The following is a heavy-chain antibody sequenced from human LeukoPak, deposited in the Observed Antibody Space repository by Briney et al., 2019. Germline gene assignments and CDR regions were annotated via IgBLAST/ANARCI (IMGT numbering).Heavy chain of an antibody. CDR1: GVSISSYY. CDR2: IHYSGST. Sequence: ASETLSLTCTVSGVSISSYYWSWIQQPPGKGLEWIGYIHYSGSTNYNPSLKSRVTISVDTSKNQFSLKLSSVTAADTAVYYCTSIDDYNSLDYWGQGTLVTVSS. D-gene: IGHD5-24*01. CDR3: TSIDDYNSLDY. J-gene: IGHJ4*02. V-gene: IGHV4-59*01.